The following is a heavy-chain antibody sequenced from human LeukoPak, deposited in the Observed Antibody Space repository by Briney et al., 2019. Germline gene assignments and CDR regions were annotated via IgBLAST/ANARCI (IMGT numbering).Heavy chain of an antibody. Sequence: RGGCLRLSCAAYGFTFSSYGMHWVRQAPGKGLGWVEVISYEGSNKYYADSVKGRFTITRDNSKNTLYLQMNSLRAEDTAVYYCAKEYYYDSSGYYYDAFDIWGQGTMVTVSS. CDR3: AKEYYYDSSGYYYDAFDI. D-gene: IGHD3-22*01. V-gene: IGHV3-30*18. CDR2: ISYEGSNK. J-gene: IGHJ3*02. CDR1: GFTFSSYG.